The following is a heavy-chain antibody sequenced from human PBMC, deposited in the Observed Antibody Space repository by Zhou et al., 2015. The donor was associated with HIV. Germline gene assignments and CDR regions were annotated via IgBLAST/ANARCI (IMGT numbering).Heavy chain of an antibody. D-gene: IGHD6-19*01. CDR2: IWYDGSKK. Sequence: QVQLVESGGGVVQPGRSLRLSCAASGFTFSSYGMHWVRQAPGKGLEWVAVIWYDGSKKYYADSVKGRFTISRDNSKNTVYLQMNSLRAEDTAVYYCARGRSARGWNYYMDVWGKGTTVTVSS. J-gene: IGHJ6*03. V-gene: IGHV3-33*01. CDR3: ARGRSARGWNYYMDV. CDR1: GFTFSSYG.